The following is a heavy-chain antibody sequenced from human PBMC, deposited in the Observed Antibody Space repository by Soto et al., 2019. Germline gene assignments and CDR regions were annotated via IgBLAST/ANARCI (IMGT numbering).Heavy chain of an antibody. CDR3: TRLNCSGGSCHPDYYYGMDV. D-gene: IGHD2-15*01. Sequence: VQLVESGGGLVQPGGSLKLSCAASGFTFSGSAMHWVRQASGKGLEWVGRIRSKANSYATAYAASVKGRFTISRDDSKNTAYLQMNSLKTEDTAVYYCTRLNCSGGSCHPDYYYGMDVWGQGTTVTVSS. CDR1: GFTFSGSA. CDR2: IRSKANSYAT. J-gene: IGHJ6*02. V-gene: IGHV3-73*02.